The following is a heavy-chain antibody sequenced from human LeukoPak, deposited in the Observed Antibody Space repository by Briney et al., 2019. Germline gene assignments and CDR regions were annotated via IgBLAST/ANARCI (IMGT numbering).Heavy chain of an antibody. D-gene: IGHD3-3*01. CDR2: MNPNSGNT. CDR3: ARGPPSLYYDFWSGYSSVIDP. CDR1: GYTFTCYY. J-gene: IGHJ5*02. V-gene: IGHV1-8*02. Sequence: ASVKVSCKASGYTFTCYYMHWVRQAPGQGLEWMGWMNPNSGNTGYAQKFQGRVTMTRNTSISTAYMELSSLRSEDTAVYYCARGPPSLYYDFWSGYSSVIDPWGQGTLVTVSS.